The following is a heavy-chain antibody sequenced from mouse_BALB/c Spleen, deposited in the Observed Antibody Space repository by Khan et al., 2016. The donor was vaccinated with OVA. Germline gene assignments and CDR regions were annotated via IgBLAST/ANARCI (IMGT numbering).Heavy chain of an antibody. J-gene: IGHJ3*01. CDR1: GYTLTNYG. CDR3: ARSNGNYWFAY. D-gene: IGHD2-1*01. CDR2: INTYTGEP. V-gene: IGHV9-3-1*01. Sequence: LVESGPELKKPGETVKISCKASGYTLTNYGMNWVKQAPGKGLKWMGWINTYTGEPTYADDSKGRIAFSLATSASTAYLQINNLKNEDTATYFCARSNGNYWFAYWGQGTLVTVSA.